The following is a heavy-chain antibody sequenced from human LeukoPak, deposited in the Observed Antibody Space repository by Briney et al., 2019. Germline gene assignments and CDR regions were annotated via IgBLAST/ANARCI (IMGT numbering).Heavy chain of an antibody. Sequence: SETLSLTCTVSGGSISSYYWSWIRQPPGKGLEGIGYIYYSGSTNYNPSLKRRVTISVDTSKNQFSLKLSSVTAADTAVYYCARSTPPFYYFDYWGQGTLVTVSS. D-gene: IGHD2-15*01. CDR2: IYYSGST. V-gene: IGHV4-59*01. CDR3: ARSTPPFYYFDY. CDR1: GGSISSYY. J-gene: IGHJ4*02.